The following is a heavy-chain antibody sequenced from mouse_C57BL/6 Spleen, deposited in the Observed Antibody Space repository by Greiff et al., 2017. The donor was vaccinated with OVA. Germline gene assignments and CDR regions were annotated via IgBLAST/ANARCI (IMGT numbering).Heavy chain of an antibody. Sequence: QVQLQQPGAELVMPGASVKLSCKASGYTFTSYWMHWVKQRPGQGLEWIGEIDPSDSYTNYNQKFKGKSTLTVDKSSSTAYMQLSSLTSEDSAVYYCARLGLEYYGSSFDYWGQGTTLTVSS. D-gene: IGHD1-1*01. CDR1: GYTFTSYW. CDR3: ARLGLEYYGSSFDY. CDR2: IDPSDSYT. V-gene: IGHV1-69*01. J-gene: IGHJ2*01.